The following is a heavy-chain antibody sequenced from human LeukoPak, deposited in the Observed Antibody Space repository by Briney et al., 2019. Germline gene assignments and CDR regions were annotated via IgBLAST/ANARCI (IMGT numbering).Heavy chain of an antibody. CDR2: IKQDGSEE. D-gene: IGHD2-15*01. V-gene: IGHV3-7*01. J-gene: IGHJ5*02. CDR3: ARATQYCSGGSCYDTWFDP. CDR1: GFTFSNFW. Sequence: GGSLRLSCAASGFTFSNFWMTWVRQAPGKGLEWVANIKQDGSEEYYVDSVKGRFTISRDNAKNSLYLQMNSLRAEDTAVYYCARATQYCSGGSCYDTWFDPWGQGTLVTVSS.